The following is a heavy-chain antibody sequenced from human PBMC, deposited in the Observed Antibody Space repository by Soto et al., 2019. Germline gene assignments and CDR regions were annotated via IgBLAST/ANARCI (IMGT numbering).Heavy chain of an antibody. CDR1: GGSMSSGGYS. J-gene: IGHJ5*02. CDR3: ARVPDR. CDR2: IYHSGST. D-gene: IGHD2-2*01. Sequence: PSETLSLTCAVSGGSMSSGGYSWSWIRQPPGKGLEWIGYIYHSGSTYYNPSLKSRVTISVDRSKNQFSLKLSSVTAADTAVYYCARVPDRWGQGTLVTVSP. V-gene: IGHV4-30-2*01.